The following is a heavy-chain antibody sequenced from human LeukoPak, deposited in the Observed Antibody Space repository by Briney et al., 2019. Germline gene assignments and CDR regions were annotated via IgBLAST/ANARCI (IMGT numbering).Heavy chain of an antibody. CDR3: ASYGSGSYPYYYYYGMDV. V-gene: IGHV1-2*02. CDR2: INPNSGGT. Sequence: GASVKVSCKASGYTFTGYYMHWVRQAPGQGLEWMGWINPNSGGTNYAQKFQGRVTMTRNTSISTAYMELSSLRSEDTAVYYCASYGSGSYPYYYYYGMDVWGQGTTVTVSS. CDR1: GYTFTGYY. D-gene: IGHD3-10*01. J-gene: IGHJ6*02.